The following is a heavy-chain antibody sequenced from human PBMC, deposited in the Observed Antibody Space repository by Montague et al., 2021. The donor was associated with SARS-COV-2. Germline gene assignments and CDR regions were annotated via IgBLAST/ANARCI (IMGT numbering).Heavy chain of an antibody. J-gene: IGHJ3*02. Sequence: SETLSLTCTVSGGSISSYYWSWIRQPPGKGLEWIGYIYYSGSTNXNPSLKSRVTISVDTSKNQFSLKLSSVTAADTAVYYCARGGHYDYAFDIWGQGTMVTVSS. CDR2: IYYSGST. CDR3: ARGGHYDYAFDI. V-gene: IGHV4-59*01. D-gene: IGHD3-10*01. CDR1: GGSISSYY.